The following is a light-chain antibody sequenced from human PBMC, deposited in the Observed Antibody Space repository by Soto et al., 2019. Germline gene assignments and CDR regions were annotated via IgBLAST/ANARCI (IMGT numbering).Light chain of an antibody. Sequence: VMTQSPATLSVSPGERATLSCRASQSINSNLAWYQQRPGQAPRLLIYGASTRATGIPARFSGSGSGTEFTLTISSRQSEDFAVYYCQQYNNWWTFGQGTKVEIK. CDR1: QSINSN. CDR2: GAS. V-gene: IGKV3-15*01. J-gene: IGKJ1*01. CDR3: QQYNNWWT.